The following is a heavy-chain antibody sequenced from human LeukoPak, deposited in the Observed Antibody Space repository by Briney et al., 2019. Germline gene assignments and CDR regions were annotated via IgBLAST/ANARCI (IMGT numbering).Heavy chain of an antibody. V-gene: IGHV3-7*01. D-gene: IGHD3-10*01. Sequence: GGSLRLSCVASGFTFSSYWMTWVRQAPGKGLEWVANIKTDGSQKYYVDSVKGRFTISRDNAKNTLYLQMNSLRAEDTAVYYCAKGMATYGSGSLFDYRGQGILVTVSS. CDR2: IKTDGSQK. CDR3: AKGMATYGSGSLFDY. CDR1: GFTFSSYW. J-gene: IGHJ4*02.